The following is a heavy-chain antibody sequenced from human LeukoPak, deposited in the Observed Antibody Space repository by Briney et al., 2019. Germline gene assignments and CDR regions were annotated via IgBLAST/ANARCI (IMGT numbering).Heavy chain of an antibody. CDR2: INWNGGST. Sequence: GTLSLTCAVYGGSFSGYYWSWVRQAPGKGLEWVSGINWNGGSTNYADSVKGRFTISRDNAKNSLYLQMNSLRAEDTAFYYCARDRRTMDHFDYWGQGTLVTVSS. D-gene: IGHD4/OR15-4a*01. CDR3: ARDRRTMDHFDY. V-gene: IGHV3-20*04. CDR1: GGSFSGYY. J-gene: IGHJ4*02.